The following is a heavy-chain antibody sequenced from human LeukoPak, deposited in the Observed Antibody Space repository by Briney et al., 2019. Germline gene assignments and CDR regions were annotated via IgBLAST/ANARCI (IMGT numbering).Heavy chain of an antibody. V-gene: IGHV4-34*01. CDR3: TRQGGYSSSSEFDY. Sequence: SETLSLTCAVYGGSFSGYYWGWIRQPPGKGLEWIGSIYHSGSTYYNTSLKSRVTISVDTSKNQCALKLSFETAADTAVYYCTRQGGYSSSSEFDYWGQGTLVTVTS. CDR1: GGSFSGYY. CDR2: IYHSGST. J-gene: IGHJ4*02. D-gene: IGHD6-6*01.